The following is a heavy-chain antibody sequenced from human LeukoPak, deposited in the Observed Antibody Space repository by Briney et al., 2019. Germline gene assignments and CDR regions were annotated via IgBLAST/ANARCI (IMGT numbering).Heavy chain of an antibody. J-gene: IGHJ4*02. D-gene: IGHD6-19*01. CDR1: GFIFSAYW. CDR3: ARVEDTSGWYWIAY. CDR2: IKQDGSEK. V-gene: IGHV3-7*01. Sequence: GGSLRLSCVGSGFIFSAYWMAWVRQAPGKGLEWVASIKQDGSEKYYVDSVKGRFTISRDNAKNSLYLQMYGLRAEDTAIYYCARVEDTSGWYWIAYWGQGTLVTVSS.